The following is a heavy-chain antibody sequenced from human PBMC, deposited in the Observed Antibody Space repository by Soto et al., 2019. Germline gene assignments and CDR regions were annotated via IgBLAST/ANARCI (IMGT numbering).Heavy chain of an antibody. V-gene: IGHV3-9*01. J-gene: IGHJ4*02. CDR3: AKGGAYSNGWYLSF. CDR1: GFTFDDYA. D-gene: IGHD6-19*01. CDR2: ISWNSGNI. Sequence: SLRLSCAASGFTFDDYAMHWVRQAPGKGLEWVSGISWNSGNIDYADSVKGRFTVSRDNAKNSLYLQMNTLRPEDTALYYCAKGGAYSNGWYLSFWGQGTLVTVSS.